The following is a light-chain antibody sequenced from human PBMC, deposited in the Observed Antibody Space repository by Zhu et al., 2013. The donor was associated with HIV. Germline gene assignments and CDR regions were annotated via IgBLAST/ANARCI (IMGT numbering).Light chain of an antibody. Sequence: DIVLTQSPGTLSLSPGERATLSCRASQTVYTYLAWYQHKPGQSPRLLIYEASNRAPGIPARFSGSGYGADFILTISSLEPEDSAVYYCQHRANWPRTFGQGTRVEIK. CDR2: EAS. CDR3: QHRANWPRT. J-gene: IGKJ1*01. V-gene: IGKV3-11*01. CDR1: QTVYTY.